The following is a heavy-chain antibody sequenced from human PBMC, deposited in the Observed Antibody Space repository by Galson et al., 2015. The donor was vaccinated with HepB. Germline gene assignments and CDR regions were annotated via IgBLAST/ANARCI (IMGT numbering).Heavy chain of an antibody. J-gene: IGHJ2*01. CDR3: ARGEGEWFGELPGYWYFDL. Sequence: QSGAEVKKPGESLKISCKGSGYSFTSYWIGWVRQMPGKGLEWMGITYPGDSDTRYSPSFQGQVTISADKSISTAYLQWSSLKASDTAMYYCARGEGEWFGELPGYWYFDLWGRGTLVTVSS. V-gene: IGHV5-51*01. CDR1: GYSFTSYW. D-gene: IGHD3-10*01. CDR2: TYPGDSDT.